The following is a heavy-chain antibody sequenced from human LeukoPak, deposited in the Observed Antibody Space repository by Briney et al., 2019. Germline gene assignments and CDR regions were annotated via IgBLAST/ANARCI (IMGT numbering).Heavy chain of an antibody. J-gene: IGHJ6*03. Sequence: GGSLRLSCAASGFTFSSYAMHWGRQAPGKGLEWVAVISYDGSNKYYADSVKGRFTISRDNSKNTLYLQMNSLRAEDTAVYYCARESDDSSGYYPHYYMDVWGKGTTVTVSS. CDR2: ISYDGSNK. CDR3: ARESDDSSGYYPHYYMDV. CDR1: GFTFSSYA. D-gene: IGHD3-22*01. V-gene: IGHV3-30*04.